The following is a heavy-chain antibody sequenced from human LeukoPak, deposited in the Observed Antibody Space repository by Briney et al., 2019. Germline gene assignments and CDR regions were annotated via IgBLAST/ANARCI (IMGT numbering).Heavy chain of an antibody. CDR3: ARGTNYYGSGDY. CDR2: IYYTGNT. Sequence: PSETLSLTCTVSGGSVSSGTYYWSWIRQPPGKGLEWIGHIYYTGNTHYVPSLESRVTMSVDAPKNQFSLKLTSVTAADTAVYYCARGTNYYGSGDYWGQGTLVTVST. J-gene: IGHJ4*02. D-gene: IGHD3-10*01. V-gene: IGHV4-61*01. CDR1: GGSVSSGTYY.